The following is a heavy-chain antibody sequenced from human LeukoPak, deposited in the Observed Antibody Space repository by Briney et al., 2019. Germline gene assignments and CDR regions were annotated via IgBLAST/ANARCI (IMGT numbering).Heavy chain of an antibody. CDR2: IYHSGST. CDR3: AREYGSGSYGGYYYYMDV. J-gene: IGHJ6*03. V-gene: IGHV4-4*02. Sequence: SETLSLTCAVSGGSISSSNWWSWVRQPPGEGLEWIGEIYHSGSTNYNPSLKSRVTISVDKSKNQFSLKLSSVTAAGTAVYYCAREYGSGSYGGYYYYMDVWGKGTTVTISS. D-gene: IGHD3-10*01. CDR1: GGSISSSNW.